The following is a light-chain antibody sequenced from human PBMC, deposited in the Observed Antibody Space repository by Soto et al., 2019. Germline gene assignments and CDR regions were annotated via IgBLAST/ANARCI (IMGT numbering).Light chain of an antibody. CDR1: SSDVGAFHF. J-gene: IGLJ1*01. Sequence: QSALTQPRSVSGSPGQSVTISCTGTSSDVGAFHFVSWYQQHPGKAPKLLMYDVNKRPSWVPDRFSGSKSGNTASLTISGLLAEDEAAYYCCSYGGSSSVHVFGGGTKLTVL. CDR2: DVN. CDR3: CSYGGSSSVHV. V-gene: IGLV2-11*01.